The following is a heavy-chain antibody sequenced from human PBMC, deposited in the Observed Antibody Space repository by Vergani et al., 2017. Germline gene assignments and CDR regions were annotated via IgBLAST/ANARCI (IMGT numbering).Heavy chain of an antibody. V-gene: IGHV4-34*01. CDR2: INHSGST. Sequence: QVQLQQWGAGLLKPSETLSLTCAVYGGSFSGYYWSWIRQPPGKGLEWIGEINHSGSTNYNPSLKSRVTISVDTSKNQFSLKLSSVTAADTAVYYCARSSPLGAFDIWGQGTMVTVSS. CDR1: GGSFSGYY. CDR3: ARSSPLGAFDI. J-gene: IGHJ3*02. D-gene: IGHD6-6*01.